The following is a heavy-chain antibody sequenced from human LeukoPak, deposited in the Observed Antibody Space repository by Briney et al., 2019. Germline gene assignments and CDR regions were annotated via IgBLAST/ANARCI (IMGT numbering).Heavy chain of an antibody. CDR2: ISYDGSDK. CDR1: GFTFSSYG. J-gene: IGHJ4*02. D-gene: IGHD4-17*01. CDR3: AKVGDYGDYALDY. V-gene: IGHV3-30*18. Sequence: GGSLRLSCAASGFTFSSYGMHWVRQAPGKGLEWVAVISYDGSDKEYADSVKGRFTISRGNSKNTLYLQMNSLRAEDTAVYYCAKVGDYGDYALDYWGQGTLVTVSS.